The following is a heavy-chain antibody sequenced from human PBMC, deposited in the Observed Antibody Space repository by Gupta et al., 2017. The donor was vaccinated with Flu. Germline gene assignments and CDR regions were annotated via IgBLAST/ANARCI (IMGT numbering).Heavy chain of an antibody. V-gene: IGHV1-69*06. J-gene: IGHJ4*02. Sequence: SYAISWVRQAPGQGLEWMGGIIPIFGTANYAQKFQGRVTITADKSTSTAYMELSSLRSEDTAVYYCASIEYSSGWAPSGYWGQGTLVTVSS. CDR1: SYA. CDR3: ASIEYSSGWAPSGY. D-gene: IGHD6-19*01. CDR2: IIPIFGTA.